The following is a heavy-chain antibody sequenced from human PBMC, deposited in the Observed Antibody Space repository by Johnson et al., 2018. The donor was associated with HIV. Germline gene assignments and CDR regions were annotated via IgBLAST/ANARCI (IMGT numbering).Heavy chain of an antibody. CDR2: IYSGGST. CDR1: GFTVSSNY. CDR3: ARGNDYSNYGAFDI. D-gene: IGHD4-11*01. V-gene: IGHV3-66*01. J-gene: IGHJ3*02. Sequence: VHLVESGGGLVQPGVSLRLSCAASGFTVSSNYMSLVRQAPGKGLEWVSVIYSGGSTYYADSVKGRFTISRDNSKNTLYLQMNSLRAEDTAVYYCARGNDYSNYGAFDIWGQGTMVTVSS.